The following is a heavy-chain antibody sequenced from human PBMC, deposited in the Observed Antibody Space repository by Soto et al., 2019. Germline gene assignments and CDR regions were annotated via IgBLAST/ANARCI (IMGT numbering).Heavy chain of an antibody. J-gene: IGHJ4*02. CDR3: AKTYYYDSSGYYFEKYYFDY. D-gene: IGHD3-22*01. CDR2: ISGGGGST. Sequence: GSLRLSCATSGFTFTCYVMSWVRQAPWKGLEWVAAISGGGGSTYYAASVKGRFTISRDNSMSTLSLQMNSLRAEDTAVYYCAKTYYYDSSGYYFEKYYFDYWGQGTLVTVSS. CDR1: GFTFTCYV. V-gene: IGHV3-23*01.